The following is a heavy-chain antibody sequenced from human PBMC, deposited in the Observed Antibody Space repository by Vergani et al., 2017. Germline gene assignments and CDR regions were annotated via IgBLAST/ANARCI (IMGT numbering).Heavy chain of an antibody. Sequence: QVQLVQSGAEVKKPGSSVKVSCKASGGTFSSYAISWVRQAPGQGLEWMGWINPNSGGTNYAQKFQGWVTMTRDTSISTAYMELSRLRSDDTAVYYCARVAHAETYFDYWGQGTLVTGSS. CDR2: INPNSGGT. CDR3: ARVAHAETYFDY. J-gene: IGHJ4*02. CDR1: GGTFSSYA. V-gene: IGHV1-2*04. D-gene: IGHD2-2*01.